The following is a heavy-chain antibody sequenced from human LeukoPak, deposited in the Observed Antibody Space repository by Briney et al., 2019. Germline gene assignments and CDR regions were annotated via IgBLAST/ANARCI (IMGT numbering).Heavy chain of an antibody. CDR3: AKDQSETHYDSSGRFDY. CDR1: GYSISSGYY. CDR2: IYHSGST. V-gene: IGHV4-38-2*02. J-gene: IGHJ4*02. Sequence: SETLSLTCAMSGYSISSGYYWGWVRQPPGKGLEWIGIIYHSGSTFFNPSLKSRVTISVDTSKNHLSLNLSSVTAADTAVYYCAKDQSETHYDSSGRFDYWGQGTLVTVSS. D-gene: IGHD3-22*01.